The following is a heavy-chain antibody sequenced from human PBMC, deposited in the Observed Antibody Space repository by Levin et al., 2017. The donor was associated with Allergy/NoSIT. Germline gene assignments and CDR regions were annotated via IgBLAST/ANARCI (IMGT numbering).Heavy chain of an antibody. D-gene: IGHD2-15*01. Sequence: ASVKVSCKASGYTFTSYGISWVRQAPGQGLEWMGWISAYNGNTNYAQKLQGRVTMTTDTSTSTAYMELRSLRSDDTAVYYCARDLCSGGSCYRYYYGMDVWGQGTTVTVSS. J-gene: IGHJ6*02. CDR1: GYTFTSYG. V-gene: IGHV1-18*01. CDR3: ARDLCSGGSCYRYYYGMDV. CDR2: ISAYNGNT.